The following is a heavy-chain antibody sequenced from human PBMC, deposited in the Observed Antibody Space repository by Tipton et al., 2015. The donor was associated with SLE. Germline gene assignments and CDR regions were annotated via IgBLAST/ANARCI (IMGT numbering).Heavy chain of an antibody. J-gene: IGHJ4*02. Sequence: TLSLTCTVSGGSISSSSYYWGWIRQPPGKGLEWIGSIYYSGSTYYNPSLKSRVTISVDTSKNSLYLQMNSLRAEDTAVYYCARGGPHYYGSGSPLYYWGQGTLVTVSS. CDR2: IYYSGST. V-gene: IGHV4-39*07. D-gene: IGHD3-10*01. CDR3: ARGGPHYYGSGSPLYY. CDR1: GGSISSSSYY.